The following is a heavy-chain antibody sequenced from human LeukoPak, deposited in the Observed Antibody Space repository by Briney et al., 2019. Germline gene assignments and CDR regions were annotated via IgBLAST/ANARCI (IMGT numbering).Heavy chain of an antibody. J-gene: IGHJ6*02. D-gene: IGHD3-16*01. V-gene: IGHV3-74*01. CDR1: GFAFRTYW. CDR2: INGDGSST. CDR3: ARDTSYGMDV. Sequence: GGSLRLSCAASGFAFRTYWMHWVRQAPGKGLVWVSRINGDGSSTNYADSARGRFTISRDNAKNTLFLQMNSLRVEDTAEYYCARDTSYGMDVWGQGTTVTVSS.